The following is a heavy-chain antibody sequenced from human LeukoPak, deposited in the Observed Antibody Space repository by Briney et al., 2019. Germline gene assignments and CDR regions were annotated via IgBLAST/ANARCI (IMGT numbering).Heavy chain of an antibody. V-gene: IGHV3-30*02. Sequence: PGGSLRLSCAASGFTFSSYGMHWVRQAPGKGLEWVAFIRYDGSNKYYADSVKGRFTISRDNSKNTLYLQMNSLRAEDTAVYYCAKVARERITMVRGHFDYWGQGTLVTVSS. CDR2: IRYDGSNK. CDR3: AKVARERITMVRGHFDY. D-gene: IGHD3-10*01. J-gene: IGHJ4*02. CDR1: GFTFSSYG.